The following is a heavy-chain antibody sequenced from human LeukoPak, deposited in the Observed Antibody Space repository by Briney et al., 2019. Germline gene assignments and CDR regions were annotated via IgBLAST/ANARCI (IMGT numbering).Heavy chain of an antibody. V-gene: IGHV4-59*01. Sequence: SETLSLTCTVSGGSISSYYWSCIRQHPGKGLEWIGYIYYSGSTYYNPSLKSRVTMSVDTSKNQFSLRLSSVTPADTAVYYCARDRGEGIVGTFDYWGRGTLVTVSS. CDR1: GGSISSYY. CDR3: ARDRGEGIVGTFDY. CDR2: IYYSGST. D-gene: IGHD1-26*01. J-gene: IGHJ4*02.